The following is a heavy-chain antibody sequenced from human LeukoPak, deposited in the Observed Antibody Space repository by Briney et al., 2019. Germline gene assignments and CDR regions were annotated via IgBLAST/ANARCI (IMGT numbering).Heavy chain of an antibody. J-gene: IGHJ6*02. CDR1: GGSISSYY. CDR2: IYYSGST. V-gene: IGHV4-59*01. CDR3: RTGKGGSGSHHYYYYYGMDV. D-gene: IGHD3-10*01. Sequence: SETLSLTCTVSGGSISSYYWSWIRQPPGKGLEWIGYIYYSGSTNYNPSLKSRVTISVDTSKNQFSLKLSSVTAADTAVYYCRTGKGGSGSHHYYYYYGMDVWGQGTTVTVSS.